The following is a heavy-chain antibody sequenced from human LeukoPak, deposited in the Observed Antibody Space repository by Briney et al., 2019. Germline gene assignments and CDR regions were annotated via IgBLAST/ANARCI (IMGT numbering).Heavy chain of an antibody. CDR2: INHSGST. J-gene: IGHJ4*02. V-gene: IGHV4-34*01. CDR1: GGSFSGYY. Sequence: PSETLSLTCAVYGGSFSGYYWSWIRQPPGKGLEWIGEINHSGSTNYNPSLKSRVTISVDTSKNQFSLKLSSVTAADTAVYYCARSGYYFLYFDYWGQGTLVTVSS. D-gene: IGHD3-22*01. CDR3: ARSGYYFLYFDY.